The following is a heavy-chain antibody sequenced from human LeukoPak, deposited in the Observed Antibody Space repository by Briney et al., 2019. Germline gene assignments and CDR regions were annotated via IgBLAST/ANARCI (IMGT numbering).Heavy chain of an antibody. J-gene: IGHJ4*02. V-gene: IGHV3-49*03. CDR3: TRDRGAYNLYDY. CDR2: IRSKAYGETA. Sequence: GGSLRLSCTASGFTFGDYAMSWIRQAPGPGLEWVGFIRSKAYGETADCASSVKGRFTISRDDSKAIAYLQMNSLKTEDTAVYHCTRDRGAYNLYDYWGQGTLVTVSS. CDR1: GFTFGDYA. D-gene: IGHD1-1*01.